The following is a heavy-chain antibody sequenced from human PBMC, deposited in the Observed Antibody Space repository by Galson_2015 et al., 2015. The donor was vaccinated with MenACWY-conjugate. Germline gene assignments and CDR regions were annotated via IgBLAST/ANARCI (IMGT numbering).Heavy chain of an antibody. J-gene: IGHJ3*02. CDR2: IYPGDSDT. CDR1: GYNFTSYW. D-gene: IGHD2-15*01. Sequence: QSGAEVKKPGESLKISCKGSGYNFTSYWVAWVRQMPGKGLEWMGTIYPGDSDTRYSPSFQGQVTISADKSISTAYLQWSSLKASDTAMHYCARFYRSGDSCYSRDAFDIWGQGTMVTVSS. V-gene: IGHV5-51*01. CDR3: ARFYRSGDSCYSRDAFDI.